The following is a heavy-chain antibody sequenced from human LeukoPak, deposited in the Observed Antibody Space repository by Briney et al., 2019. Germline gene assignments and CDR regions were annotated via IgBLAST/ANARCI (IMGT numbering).Heavy chain of an antibody. CDR1: GFALSSYC. J-gene: IGHJ4*02. D-gene: IGHD5-18*01. CDR3: ARGTGYSVVDY. CDR2: INSDGRST. V-gene: IGHV3-74*01. Sequence: GGPLRLPCAPWGFALSSYCVQWVLQAPGKRVLWVSRINSDGRSTSHADSVKGRFTISSDNAKNTLYLQMNSLRADDTAVYYCARGTGYSVVDYWGQGTLVIVTS.